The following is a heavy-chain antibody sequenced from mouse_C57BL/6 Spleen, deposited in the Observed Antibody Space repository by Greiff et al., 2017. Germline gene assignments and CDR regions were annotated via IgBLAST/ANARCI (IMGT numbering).Heavy chain of an antibody. CDR2: IDPSGSST. D-gene: IGHD2-5*01. V-gene: IGHV1-69*01. CDR3: ERRSYSNYVYFDY. Sequence: VQLQQPGAELVMPGASVKLSCKASGFTFTSYGMHWVRQRPGQGLEWVGEIDPSGSSTYYNQKFKGKSTLTVDKSSSTAYMQLRSLTSEDSAVYFCERRSYSNYVYFDYWGQGTTLTVSS. CDR1: GFTFTSYG. J-gene: IGHJ2*01.